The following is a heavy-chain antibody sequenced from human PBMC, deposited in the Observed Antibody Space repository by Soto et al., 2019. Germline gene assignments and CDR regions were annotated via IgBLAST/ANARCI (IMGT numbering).Heavy chain of an antibody. CDR3: APYGSGSYTPATFAY. CDR1: GGSISSGDYY. V-gene: IGHV4-31*03. CDR2: IYYSGST. D-gene: IGHD3-10*01. Sequence: QVQLQESGPGLVKPSQTLSLTCTVSGGSISSGDYYWSWIRQHPGKGLEWIGYIYYSGSTYYNPSLKSRVTISVDTSKTQFSLPLSSVTAADTAGYYCAPYGSGSYTPATFAYWGQGTLVPASS. J-gene: IGHJ4*02.